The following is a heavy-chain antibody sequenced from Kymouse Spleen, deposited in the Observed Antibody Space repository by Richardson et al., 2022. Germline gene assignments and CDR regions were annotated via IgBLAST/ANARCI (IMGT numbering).Heavy chain of an antibody. CDR1: GYTFTSYA. CDR2: INAGNGNT. CDR3: ARRTIFGVVGRDY. D-gene: IGHD3-3*01. V-gene: IGHV1-3*01. Sequence: QVQLVQSGAEVKKPGASVKVSCKASGYTFTSYAMHWVRQAPGQRLEWMGWINAGNGNTKYSQKFQGRVTITRDTSASTAYMELSSLRSEDTAVYYCARRTIFGVVGRDYWGQGTLVTVSS. J-gene: IGHJ4*02.